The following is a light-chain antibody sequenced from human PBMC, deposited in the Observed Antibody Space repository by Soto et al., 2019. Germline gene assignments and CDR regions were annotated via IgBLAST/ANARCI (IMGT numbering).Light chain of an antibody. CDR2: DVS. J-gene: IGKJ5*01. CDR1: QSVNNN. Sequence: EKVMTQSPATLSVSPGEIATLSCRASQSVNNNLAWYQQIPGRAPRLLIYDVSTRATGIPARFSGSGSETEFTLTISSLQSEDFGIYFCHQYNVWPATFGQGTRLEIK. V-gene: IGKV3-15*01. CDR3: HQYNVWPAT.